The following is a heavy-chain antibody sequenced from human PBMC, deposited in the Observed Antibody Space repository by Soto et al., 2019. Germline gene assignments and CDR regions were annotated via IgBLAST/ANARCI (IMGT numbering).Heavy chain of an antibody. D-gene: IGHD3-3*01. V-gene: IGHV3-30*18. Sequence: LRLSCAASGFTFSSYGMHWVRQAPGKGLEWVAVISYDGSNKYYADSVKGRFTISRDNSKNTLYLQMNSLRAEDTAVYYCAKMSITIFGVVITPPAADYWGQGTLVTVSS. CDR1: GFTFSSYG. CDR3: AKMSITIFGVVITPPAADY. CDR2: ISYDGSNK. J-gene: IGHJ4*02.